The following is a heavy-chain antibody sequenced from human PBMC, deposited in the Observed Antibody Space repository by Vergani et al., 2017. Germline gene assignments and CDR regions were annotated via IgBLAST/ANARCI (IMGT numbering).Heavy chain of an antibody. J-gene: IGHJ4*02. Sequence: QLQLQESGPGLVKPSETLSLTCTISGGSISSSSSYWGWLRQPPGKGLEWIGSIYYSGSTYYNPSLKSRFTISVDTSKNHFSLKLSSVTAADTAVYYCARLPGWQLELMTVDYWGQGTLVTVSS. V-gene: IGHV4-39*01. CDR2: IYYSGST. CDR1: GGSISSSSSY. D-gene: IGHD6-6*01. CDR3: ARLPGWQLELMTVDY.